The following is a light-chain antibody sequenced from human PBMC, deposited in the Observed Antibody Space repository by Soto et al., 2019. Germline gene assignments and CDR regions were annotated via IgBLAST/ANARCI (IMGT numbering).Light chain of an antibody. V-gene: IGLV1-44*01. CDR3: AAWDDSLNGVV. CDR1: SSNIGSHT. CDR2: SNT. J-gene: IGLJ2*01. Sequence: QSVLTQPPSASGTPGQTIAISCSGGSSNIGSHTVNWYQQLPGTAPRLLLYSNTQRSSGVPDRFAGSKSGTSASLAISGLQSEYEGDYDCAAWDDSLNGVVFGGGTKLTVL.